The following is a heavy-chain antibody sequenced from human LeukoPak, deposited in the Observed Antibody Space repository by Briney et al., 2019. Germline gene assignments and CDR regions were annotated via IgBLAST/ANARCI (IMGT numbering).Heavy chain of an antibody. CDR3: ARDFMYNVNCAGC. Sequence: SETLSLTCAVYGGSFSGYYWSWIRQPPGKGLEWIGEINHSGSTNYNPSLKSRVTISVDTSKNQFSLKLSSVTAADTAVYYCARDFMYNVNCAGCWGQGTLVTVSS. D-gene: IGHD1-14*01. V-gene: IGHV4-34*01. J-gene: IGHJ4*02. CDR2: INHSGST. CDR1: GGSFSGYY.